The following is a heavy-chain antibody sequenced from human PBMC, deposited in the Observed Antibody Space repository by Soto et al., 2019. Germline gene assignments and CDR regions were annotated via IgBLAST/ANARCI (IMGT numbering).Heavy chain of an antibody. CDR1: GFTFTYAW. Sequence: PGGSLRLSCAASGFTFTYAWVSWVRQPPGKGLEWVGRFKSKSDGGTTDFAAPVKGRFTISRDDSKHTVYLQMNSLKAEDTAMYYCTTGRGYSGTYHGPGGGDYGLDVWGQGTTVTVSS. CDR2: FKSKSDGGTT. J-gene: IGHJ6*02. CDR3: TTGRGYSGTYHGPGGGDYGLDV. D-gene: IGHD3-3*01. V-gene: IGHV3-15*01.